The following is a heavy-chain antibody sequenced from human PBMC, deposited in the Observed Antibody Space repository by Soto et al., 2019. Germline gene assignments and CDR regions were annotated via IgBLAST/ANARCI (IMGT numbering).Heavy chain of an antibody. J-gene: IGHJ4*02. D-gene: IGHD1-26*01. CDR1: GGSISSGGYS. CDR2: IYHSGST. V-gene: IGHV4-30-2*01. Sequence: QLQLQESGSGLVKPSQTLSLTCAVSGGSISSGGYSWSWIRQPPGKGLEWIGYIYHSGSTYYNPSLXGXAXRPXHRSKNQFSLKLSSVTAADTAVYYCAAGGGRPPYYWGQGTLVTVSS. CDR3: AAGGGRPPYY.